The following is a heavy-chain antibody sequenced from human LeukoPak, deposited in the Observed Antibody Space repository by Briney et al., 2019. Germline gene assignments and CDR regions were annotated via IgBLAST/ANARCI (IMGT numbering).Heavy chain of an antibody. CDR1: GFSFSNAW. CDR2: IKCKTDGGTP. D-gene: IGHD3-22*01. J-gene: IGHJ4*02. V-gene: IGHV3-15*01. Sequence: GGSLRLSCAASGFSFSNAWMSWVRQAPGKGLEWVGRIKCKTDGGTPDYAAPVKGTFTISRDDSKNTLYLQMNSLKTEDTAVYYCTTENFDSSGWKRFYGHWGQGTLVTVSS. CDR3: TTENFDSSGWKRFYGH.